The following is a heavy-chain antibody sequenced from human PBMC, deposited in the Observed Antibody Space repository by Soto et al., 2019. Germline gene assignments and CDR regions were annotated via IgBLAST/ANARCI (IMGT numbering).Heavy chain of an antibody. Sequence: EVQLLESGGGLVQPGGSLRLSCAASGFTFSNCAMTWVRQAPGKGLEWVSAISGSGGSTYYAGSVKGRFTISRDSSKNTLYLQMNSLRAEDTAVYYCAKPFNNGWTRPDYWGQGTLVTVSS. CDR2: ISGSGGST. V-gene: IGHV3-23*01. D-gene: IGHD6-19*01. CDR3: AKPFNNGWTRPDY. CDR1: GFTFSNCA. J-gene: IGHJ4*02.